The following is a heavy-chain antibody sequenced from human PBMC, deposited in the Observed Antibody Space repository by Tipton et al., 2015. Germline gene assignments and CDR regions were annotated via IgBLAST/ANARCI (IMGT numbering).Heavy chain of an antibody. J-gene: IGHJ3*02. Sequence: TLSLTCTVSGGSVTTDGYYWSWVRQRPEKGLEWIGYTSHSGGTFYNPSLRSPFAISLDTSQNQFSLEVRSVTAADTAVYYCARVSYLNGRAFDIWGPGTLVTVSS. CDR3: ARVSYLNGRAFDI. CDR2: TSHSGGT. D-gene: IGHD3-16*02. CDR1: GGSVTTDGYY. V-gene: IGHV4-31*01.